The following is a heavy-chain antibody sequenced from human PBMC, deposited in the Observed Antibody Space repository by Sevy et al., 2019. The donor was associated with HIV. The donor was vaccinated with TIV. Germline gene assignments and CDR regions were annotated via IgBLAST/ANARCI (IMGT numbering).Heavy chain of an antibody. CDR2: IYYNAHI. Sequence: SETLSLTCTVSGGSITSLYWNWIRQPPGKGLEWIAHIYYNAHINYNPSLKSRVTLSLDTSKNQFSLRLSSVTAADTAMYYCAGENAWGRGYSWGQGTLVTVSS. CDR1: GGSITSLY. D-gene: IGHD1-26*01. J-gene: IGHJ4*02. V-gene: IGHV4-59*08. CDR3: AGENAWGRGYS.